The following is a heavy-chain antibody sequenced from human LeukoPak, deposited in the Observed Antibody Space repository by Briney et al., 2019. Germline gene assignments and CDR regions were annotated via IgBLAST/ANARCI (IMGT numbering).Heavy chain of an antibody. V-gene: IGHV3-7*01. J-gene: IGHJ4*02. D-gene: IGHD6-13*01. Sequence: GGSLRLSCAASEFTFSCHLMNWAREPPGEEPEWVANLNKDGSEKHYVDFVKGRFTISRDHAKNSLFLQMNSMRVEDTAVFYCERDSFVGAADYWGQGTLVTVSS. CDR1: EFTFSCHL. CDR3: ERDSFVGAADY. CDR2: LNKDGSEK.